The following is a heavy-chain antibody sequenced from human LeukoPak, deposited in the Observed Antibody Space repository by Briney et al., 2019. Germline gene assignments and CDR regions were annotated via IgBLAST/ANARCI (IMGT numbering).Heavy chain of an antibody. D-gene: IGHD3-22*01. Sequence: GESLKISCKSSGYSFTNYWIGWVRQMPGKGLEWMGIIYPGDSDTRYSPSFQGQVTISADRSISTAYLQFSSLKASDTAMYYCARADYYDSSGFDYWGQGTLVTVSS. J-gene: IGHJ4*02. V-gene: IGHV5-51*01. CDR3: ARADYYDSSGFDY. CDR1: GYSFTNYW. CDR2: IYPGDSDT.